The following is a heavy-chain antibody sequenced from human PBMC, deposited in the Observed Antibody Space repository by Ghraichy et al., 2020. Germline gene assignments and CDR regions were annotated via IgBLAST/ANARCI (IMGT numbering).Heavy chain of an antibody. D-gene: IGHD3-10*01. Sequence: SETLSLTCTVSGGSISSYYWSWIRQPPGKGLEWIGYIYYSGSTNYNPSLKSRVTISVDTSKNQFSLKLSSVTAADTAVYYCARSSEFGPFFDYWGQGTLVTVSS. CDR2: IYYSGST. CDR3: ARSSEFGPFFDY. J-gene: IGHJ4*02. CDR1: GGSISSYY. V-gene: IGHV4-59*08.